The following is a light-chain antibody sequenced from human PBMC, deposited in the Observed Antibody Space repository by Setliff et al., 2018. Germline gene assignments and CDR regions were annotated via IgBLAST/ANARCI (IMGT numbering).Light chain of an antibody. CDR1: SSDVGGYNY. Sequence: LTQPASVSGSPGQSITISCTGTSSDVGGYNYVSWYQQHPGKAPKLMIYDVSKRPSGVSNRFSGSKSGTTASLTISGLQAEDEADYYCSSYTSSSTVVFGTGTKVTVL. J-gene: IGLJ1*01. CDR2: DVS. V-gene: IGLV2-14*01. CDR3: SSYTSSSTVV.